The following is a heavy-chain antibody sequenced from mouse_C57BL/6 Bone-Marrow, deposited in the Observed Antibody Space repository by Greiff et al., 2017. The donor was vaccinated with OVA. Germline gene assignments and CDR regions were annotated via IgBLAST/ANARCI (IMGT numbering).Heavy chain of an antibody. CDR3: TREDYDSSYDWNFDV. Sequence: EVQRVESGEGLVKPGGSLTLSCAASGFTFSSYAMSWVRQTPEKRLEWVAYISSGGDYIYYADTVKGRFTISRDNARNTPYLQMSSLTSEDTAMYYCTREDYDSSYDWNFDVWGTGTTVTVSS. J-gene: IGHJ1*03. CDR2: ISSGGDYI. CDR1: GFTFSSYA. V-gene: IGHV5-9-1*02. D-gene: IGHD1-1*01.